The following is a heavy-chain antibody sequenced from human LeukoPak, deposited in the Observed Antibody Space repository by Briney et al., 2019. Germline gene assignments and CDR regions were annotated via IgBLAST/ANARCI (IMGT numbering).Heavy chain of an antibody. D-gene: IGHD2-8*02. CDR2: IFYSGSY. J-gene: IGHJ4*02. CDR1: GGSFSGYY. CDR3: ARRNTGGASIDF. Sequence: SETLSLTCAVYGGSFSGYYWSWIRQPPGKGLKWIGDIFYSGSYNYNPSLKSRLPISLDTSKSQFSLKLSSVTAADTAMYYCARRNTGGASIDFWGQGTLVIASS. V-gene: IGHV4-59*08.